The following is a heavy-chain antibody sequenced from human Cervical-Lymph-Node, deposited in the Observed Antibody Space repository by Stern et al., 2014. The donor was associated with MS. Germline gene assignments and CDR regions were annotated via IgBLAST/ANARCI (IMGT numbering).Heavy chain of an antibody. Sequence: EVQLVQSGAEVKQPGESLKISCTLSGYSFTIYYIAWVRQMPGQGLEWIGVIYPYDSDTTYSPSFQGQVTISADKSITTAYLQWSSLRASDTAMYYCARHVQGFDYWGQGTLVTVSS. CDR2: IYPYDSDT. V-gene: IGHV5-51*01. CDR3: ARHVQGFDY. J-gene: IGHJ4*02. CDR1: GYSFTIYY.